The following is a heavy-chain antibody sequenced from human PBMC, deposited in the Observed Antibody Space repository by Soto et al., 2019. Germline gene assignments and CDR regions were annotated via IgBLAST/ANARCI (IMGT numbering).Heavy chain of an antibody. CDR3: ARGRDYGGNSVQY. Sequence: SETLSLTYTVSGGSVSSGSYYWSWIRQPPGKGLEWIGYIYYSGSTNYNPSLKSRVTISVDTSKNQFSLKLSSVTAADTAVYYCARGRDYGGNSVQYWGQGTLVTVSS. CDR1: GGSVSSGSYY. D-gene: IGHD4-17*01. J-gene: IGHJ4*02. V-gene: IGHV4-61*01. CDR2: IYYSGST.